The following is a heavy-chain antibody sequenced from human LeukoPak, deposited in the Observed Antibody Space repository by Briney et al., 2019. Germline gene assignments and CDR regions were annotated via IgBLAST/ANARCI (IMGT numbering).Heavy chain of an antibody. D-gene: IGHD5-24*01. CDR1: GFTFSSYW. J-gene: IGHJ4*02. CDR2: IKQDGSEK. Sequence: GGSLRLSCTASGFTFSSYWMNWVRQAPVKGLEWVANIKQDGSEKYYVDSVKGRFTISRDNAKKSLYLQMNSLRAEDTAVYYCARETEMANLDYWGQGTLVTVSS. V-gene: IGHV3-7*04. CDR3: ARETEMANLDY.